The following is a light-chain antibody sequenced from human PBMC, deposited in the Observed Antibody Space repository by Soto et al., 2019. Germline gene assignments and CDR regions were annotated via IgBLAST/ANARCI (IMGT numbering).Light chain of an antibody. V-gene: IGKV3-20*01. J-gene: IGKJ1*01. CDR2: GAS. CDR3: QQYDSSPRT. Sequence: EIVLTQSPGTLSLSPGERATLSCRASQSVTSRHLAWYQQKPGQAPRLLIYGASSRATGIPVRFSGSGSGTDFTLTISRLEPEDFAVYYCQQYDSSPRTFGQGTKVEIK. CDR1: QSVTSRH.